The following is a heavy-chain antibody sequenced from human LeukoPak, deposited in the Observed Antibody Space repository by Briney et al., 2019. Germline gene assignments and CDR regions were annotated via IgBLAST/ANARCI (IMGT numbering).Heavy chain of an antibody. J-gene: IGHJ3*02. CDR2: MNPNSGNT. CDR1: GYTFTTYD. CDR3: ARGRRGDYHAFDI. D-gene: IGHD4-17*01. Sequence: ASVKVSSKASGYTFTTYDINWVRQAPGQGLEWMGWMNPNSGNTGYAQKFQGRVTMTRNTSISTAYMELSSLRSEDTAVYYCARGRRGDYHAFDIWGQGTMVTVSS. V-gene: IGHV1-8*01.